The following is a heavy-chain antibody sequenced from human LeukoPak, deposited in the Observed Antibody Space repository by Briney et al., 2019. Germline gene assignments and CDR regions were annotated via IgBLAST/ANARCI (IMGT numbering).Heavy chain of an antibody. V-gene: IGHV1-69*13. CDR1: GGTFSSYA. CDR2: IIPIFGTA. Sequence: ASVKVSCKASGGTFSSYAISWVRQAPGQGLEWMGGIIPIFGTANYAQKFQGRVTITADESTSTAYMELSSLRSEDTAVYYCARGGGGLWLPIASRNYFDYWGQGTLVTVSS. CDR3: ARGGGGLWLPIASRNYFDY. D-gene: IGHD5-18*01. J-gene: IGHJ4*02.